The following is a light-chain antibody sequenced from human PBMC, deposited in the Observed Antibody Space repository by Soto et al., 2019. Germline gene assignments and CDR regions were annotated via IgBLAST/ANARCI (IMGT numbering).Light chain of an antibody. CDR3: QQYGSSQWT. CDR2: GAS. J-gene: IGKJ1*01. Sequence: ENVLTQSAATLSWSAGERATLSWRASQSVSSYLAWYQQKPGQAPRLLIYGASNRATGIPDRFSGSPYGTDFNLTISRLETEDFAVYYCQQYGSSQWTFGQGTKVDI. CDR1: QSVSSY. V-gene: IGKV3-20*01.